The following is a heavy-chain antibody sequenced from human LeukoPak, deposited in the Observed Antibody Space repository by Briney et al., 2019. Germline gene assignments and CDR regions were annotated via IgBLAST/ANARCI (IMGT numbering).Heavy chain of an antibody. CDR1: AYTFTDYY. V-gene: IGHV1-69-2*01. CDR3: ASAGIVSH. Sequence: ATVTISCKVSAYTFTDYYMHWMQQAPGQGIEWMGLVDPEDGETIYAEKFQGRVSITADTSTDTAYMELNSLRSEDTGVYYCASAGIVSHWGQGTPVTVSS. J-gene: IGHJ4*02. CDR2: VDPEDGET. D-gene: IGHD2-21*01.